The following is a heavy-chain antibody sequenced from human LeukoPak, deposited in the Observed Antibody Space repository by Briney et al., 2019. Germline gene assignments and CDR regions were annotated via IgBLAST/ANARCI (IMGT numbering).Heavy chain of an antibody. Sequence: GGSLRLSCAASGFTFSGSAMHWVRQASGKGREWVGRIRSKANSYATAYAASVKGRFTISRDDSKNTAYLQMNSLKHEDTAVYYCTRQITMVRGVIIHDAFDIWGQGTMVTVSS. CDR2: IRSKANSYAT. CDR1: GFTFSGSA. CDR3: TRQITMVRGVIIHDAFDI. V-gene: IGHV3-73*01. J-gene: IGHJ3*02. D-gene: IGHD3-10*01.